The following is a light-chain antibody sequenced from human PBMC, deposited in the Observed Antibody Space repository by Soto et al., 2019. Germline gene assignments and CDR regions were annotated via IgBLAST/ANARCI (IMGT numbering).Light chain of an antibody. Sequence: EIVLTQSPGTLSLSPGERATLSCRASQSLSGNYLAWYQQKPGQAPRLLLFGVSSRATGIPDRFSGSGSGTDFTLTINRLEPEGFAVYYCHHYGSSPYTFGLGTKLEIK. J-gene: IGKJ2*01. CDR1: QSLSGNY. V-gene: IGKV3-20*01. CDR3: HHYGSSPYT. CDR2: GVS.